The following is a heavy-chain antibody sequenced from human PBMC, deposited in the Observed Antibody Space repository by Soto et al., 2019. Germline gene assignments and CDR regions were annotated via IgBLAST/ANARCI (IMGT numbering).Heavy chain of an antibody. J-gene: IGHJ4*02. CDR1: GYTFTSYY. V-gene: IGHV1-46*01. Sequence: QVQLVQSGAEVKKPGASVKVSCKASGYTFTSYYMHWVRQAPGQGLEWMGIINPSGGSTSYAQKFQGRVTMTRDTSTSTVYMELSSLRSEDTAVYYCARVGGGPGSDYGGNADLKVWDYWGQGTLVTVSS. D-gene: IGHD4-17*01. CDR2: INPSGGST. CDR3: ARVGGGPGSDYGGNADLKVWDY.